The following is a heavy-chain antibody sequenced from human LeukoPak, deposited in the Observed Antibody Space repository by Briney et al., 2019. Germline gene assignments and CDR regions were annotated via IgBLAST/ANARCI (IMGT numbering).Heavy chain of an antibody. CDR2: IVPILGVA. J-gene: IGHJ3*01. CDR3: ASDVTVAAVRMAFDV. Sequence: SVKVSCKASGGIFTNYAFGWVRQAPGQGLEWMGRIVPILGVAIYPQKFQDRVTITADKSTSTAYMEVTSLTSDDTAMYYCASDVTVAAVRMAFDVWGRGTMVTVSS. D-gene: IGHD2-15*01. V-gene: IGHV1-69*04. CDR1: GGIFTNYA.